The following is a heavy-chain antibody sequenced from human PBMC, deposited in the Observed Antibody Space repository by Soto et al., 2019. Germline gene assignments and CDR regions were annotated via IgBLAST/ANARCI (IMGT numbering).Heavy chain of an antibody. J-gene: IGHJ3*02. Sequence: ASVKVSCKASGYTFTSYAMNWVRQAPGQGLEWMGWINTNTGNPTYAQGFTGRFVFSLDTSVSTAYLQISSLKAEDTAVYYCAREWGAARGSFHGAFDIWGQGTMVTVSS. D-gene: IGHD1-26*01. CDR1: GYTFTSYA. CDR3: AREWGAARGSFHGAFDI. V-gene: IGHV7-4-1*02. CDR2: INTNTGNP.